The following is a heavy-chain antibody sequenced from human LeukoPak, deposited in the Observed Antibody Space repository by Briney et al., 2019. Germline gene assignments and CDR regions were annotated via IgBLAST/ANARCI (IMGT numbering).Heavy chain of an antibody. CDR1: GFTFSSYA. D-gene: IGHD5-12*01. J-gene: IGHJ4*02. CDR3: ASSRGYSGYGGDY. CDR2: ISYDGSNK. Sequence: PGRSLRLSCAASGFTFSSYAMHWVRQAPGKGLEWVAVISYDGSNKYYADSVKGRFTISRDNSKNTLYLQMNSLRAEDTAVYYCASSRGYSGYGGDYWGQGTLVTVSS. V-gene: IGHV3-30*04.